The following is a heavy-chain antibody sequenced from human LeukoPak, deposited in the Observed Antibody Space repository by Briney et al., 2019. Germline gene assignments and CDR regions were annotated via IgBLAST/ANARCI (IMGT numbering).Heavy chain of an antibody. V-gene: IGHV4-4*07. CDR1: GGTISSYY. CDR2: IYTSGST. D-gene: IGHD2/OR15-2a*01. J-gene: IGHJ5*02. Sequence: SETLSLTCTVSGGTISSYYWSWIPQAPGKGLEWIGRIYTSGSTNYNTSLKSRATTTVNTSKNQYSQKLSSVTAADTAVYYCARDTWRRDWFDPWGQGTLVTVSS. CDR3: ARDTWRRDWFDP.